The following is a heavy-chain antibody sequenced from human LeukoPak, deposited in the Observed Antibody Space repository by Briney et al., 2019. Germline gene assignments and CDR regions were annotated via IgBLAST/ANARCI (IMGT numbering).Heavy chain of an antibody. CDR1: GFTFSSFG. J-gene: IGHJ4*02. V-gene: IGHV3-23*01. D-gene: IGHD2-21*02. Sequence: GASLRLSCAPSGFTFSSFGMSWVRQAPGKGLEWVSTISGTGGRTHYADSVKGLFTISRDNSKNTLYLQMNSLRAEDTAVYYCAKESPVVTLADYWGQGTLCTVSS. CDR3: AKESPVVTLADY. CDR2: ISGTGGRT.